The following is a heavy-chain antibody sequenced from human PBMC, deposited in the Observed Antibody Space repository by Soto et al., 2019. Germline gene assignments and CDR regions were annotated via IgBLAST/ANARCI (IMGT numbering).Heavy chain of an antibody. CDR1: GFTMSSHG. CDR2: IRGDNGDT. V-gene: IGHV1-18*04. D-gene: IGHD2-8*01. CDR3: ARDLRGSCTTDEFFCFHF. J-gene: IGHJ4*02. Sequence: GASVKVSCKASGFTMSSHGISWVRQAPGQGLEWMGWIRGDNGDTSGAQKFQGRITMTTDTFTDTAYMELRSLRSDDTAVYYCARDLRGSCTTDEFFCFHFWGQGTLVTVSS.